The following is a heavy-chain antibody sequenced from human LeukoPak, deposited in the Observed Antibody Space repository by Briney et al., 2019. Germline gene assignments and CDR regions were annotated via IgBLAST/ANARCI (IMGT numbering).Heavy chain of an antibody. Sequence: PSETLSLTCAVYGGSFSAYYWSWIRQPPGKGLEWIAEINYSGSTTYNPSLASRVTLSIDTSKNQFSLKLTSVTAADTAMYYCARPEPERSSWFDPWGQGTLVIVSS. CDR2: INYSGST. CDR3: ARPEPERSSWFDP. D-gene: IGHD6-13*01. CDR1: GGSFSAYY. V-gene: IGHV4-34*01. J-gene: IGHJ5*02.